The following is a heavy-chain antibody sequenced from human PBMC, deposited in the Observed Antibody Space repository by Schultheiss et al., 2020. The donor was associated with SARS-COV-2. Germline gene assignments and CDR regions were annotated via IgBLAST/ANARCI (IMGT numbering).Heavy chain of an antibody. CDR1: GGSISSYY. CDR3: SRDSGLMTFGVVIEPDARFDF. D-gene: IGHD3-16*02. J-gene: IGHJ3*01. Sequence: SETLSLTCTVSGGSISSYYWSWIRQPPGKGLEWIGYIYYSGSTNYNPSLKSRITISVDTSKNQFSLKLSSVTAADTAVYYSSRDSGLMTFGVVIEPDARFDFWGQGTMGTVSS. CDR2: IYYSGST. V-gene: IGHV4-59*01.